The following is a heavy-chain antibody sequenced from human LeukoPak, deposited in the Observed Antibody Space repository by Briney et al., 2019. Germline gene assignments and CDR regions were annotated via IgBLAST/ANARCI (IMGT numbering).Heavy chain of an antibody. CDR2: IRYDGSNK. Sequence: GGSLRLSCAASGFTFSSYGMHWVRQAPGKGLEWVAFIRYDGSNKYYADSVKGRFTISRDNSKNTLYLQMNSLRAEDTAVYYCAKDVFLRGTIAGWFDPWGQGTLVTVSS. V-gene: IGHV3-30*02. CDR1: GFTFSSYG. CDR3: AKDVFLRGTIAGWFDP. D-gene: IGHD3-10*01. J-gene: IGHJ5*02.